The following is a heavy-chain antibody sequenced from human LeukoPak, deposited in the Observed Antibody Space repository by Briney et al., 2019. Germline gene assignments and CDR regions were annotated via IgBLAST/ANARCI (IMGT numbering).Heavy chain of an antibody. Sequence: GGSLRLSCAASGFTFSSYGMHWVRQAPGKGLEWVAFIRYDGSNKYYADSVKGRFSISRDKSKNTLYLQMNSLRAEDTAVYYCAKDSDDYYGSGSHIDYWGQGTLVTVSS. D-gene: IGHD3-10*01. CDR3: AKDSDDYYGSGSHIDY. V-gene: IGHV3-30*02. CDR2: IRYDGSNK. J-gene: IGHJ4*02. CDR1: GFTFSSYG.